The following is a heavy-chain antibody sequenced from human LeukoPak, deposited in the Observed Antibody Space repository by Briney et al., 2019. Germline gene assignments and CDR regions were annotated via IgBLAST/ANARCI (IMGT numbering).Heavy chain of an antibody. CDR3: AKDRANWAIDD. CDR1: GFIFSDYN. Sequence: GGSLRLSCAASGFIFSDYNMNWVRQAPGKGLEWISYIGGDGIAFYADSVKGRFTASKDDARKSMYLQMNSLRVEDTAVYYCAKDRANWAIDDWGQGTQVTVSS. J-gene: IGHJ4*02. D-gene: IGHD3-16*01. CDR2: IGGDGIA. V-gene: IGHV3-69-1*01.